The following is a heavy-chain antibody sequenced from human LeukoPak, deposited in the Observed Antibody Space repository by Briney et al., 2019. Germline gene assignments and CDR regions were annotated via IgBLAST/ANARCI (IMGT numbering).Heavy chain of an antibody. D-gene: IGHD4-23*01. CDR2: ISSSSSYI. Sequence: GGSLRLSCAASGFTFSSYSMNWVREAPGKGLELVSSISSSSSYIYYADSVKGRFTISRDNAKNSLYLQMNSLRAEDTAVYYCASKAGGNDYWGQGTLVTVSS. J-gene: IGHJ4*02. V-gene: IGHV3-21*01. CDR1: GFTFSSYS. CDR3: ASKAGGNDY.